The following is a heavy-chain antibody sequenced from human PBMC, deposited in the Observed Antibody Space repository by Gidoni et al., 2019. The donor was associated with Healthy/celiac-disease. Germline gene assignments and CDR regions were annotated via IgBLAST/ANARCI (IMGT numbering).Heavy chain of an antibody. V-gene: IGHV4-61*01. CDR1: GGSVSSGSYY. D-gene: IGHD3-22*01. CDR2: IYYSGST. J-gene: IGHJ6*02. Sequence: QVQLQESGPGLVQPSETLSLTCTVSGGSVSSGSYYWSWIRQPPGKGLEWIGYIYYSGSTNYNPSLKSRVTISVDTSKNQFSLKLSSVTAADTAVYYCARDFTMIVEGSYYYYGMDVWGQGTTVTVSS. CDR3: ARDFTMIVEGSYYYYGMDV.